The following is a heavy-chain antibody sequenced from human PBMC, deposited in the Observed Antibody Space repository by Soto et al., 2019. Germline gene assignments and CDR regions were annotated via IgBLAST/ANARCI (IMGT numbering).Heavy chain of an antibody. CDR2: ISGTGAYT. CDR3: AKDVVVVVAATNFDY. D-gene: IGHD2-15*01. V-gene: IGHV3-23*01. CDR1: GFTFSSYA. J-gene: IGHJ4*02. Sequence: EVHLLESGGGLVQSGGSLRLSCAASGFTFSSYAMSWVRQAPGKGLEWVSAISGTGAYTYYADSVKGRFTVSRDNSRNTLYLQMNSLRAEDTAVYYCAKDVVVVVAATNFDYWGQGTLITVSS.